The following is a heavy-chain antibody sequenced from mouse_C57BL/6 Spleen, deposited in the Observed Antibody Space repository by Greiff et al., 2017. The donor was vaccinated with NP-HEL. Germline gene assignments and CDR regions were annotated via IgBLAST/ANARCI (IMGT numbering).Heavy chain of an antibody. CDR3: AREGGYYYYGSSPFDY. CDR1: GYSFTGYY. V-gene: IGHV1-42*01. Sequence: VQLQQSGPELVKPGASVKISCKASGYSFTGYYMNWVKQSPEKSLEWIGEINPSTGGTTYNQKFKAKATLTVDKSSSTAYMQLKSLTSEDSAVYYCAREGGYYYYGSSPFDYWGQGTTLTVSS. D-gene: IGHD1-1*01. J-gene: IGHJ2*01. CDR2: INPSTGGT.